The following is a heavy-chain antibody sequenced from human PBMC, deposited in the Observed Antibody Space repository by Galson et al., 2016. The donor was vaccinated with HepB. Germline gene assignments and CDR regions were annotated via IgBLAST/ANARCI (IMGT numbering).Heavy chain of an antibody. Sequence: SLRLSCAVSGFDVGYSQMTWVRQAPGKGLECVSTIYDDGNSNYADSVKGRFTISRDNSKNTLHLQMNSLRAEDTAVYYFARKYSGFDYWGQGTLVTVSS. CDR3: ARKYSGFDY. J-gene: IGHJ4*02. D-gene: IGHD5-12*01. CDR2: IYDDGNS. V-gene: IGHV3-53*01. CDR1: GFDVGYSQ.